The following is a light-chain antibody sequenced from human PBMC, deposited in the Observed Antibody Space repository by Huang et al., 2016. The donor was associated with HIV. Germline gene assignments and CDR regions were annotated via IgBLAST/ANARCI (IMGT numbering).Light chain of an antibody. J-gene: IGKJ4*01. CDR1: PGISKY. V-gene: IGKV1-27*01. CDR3: QKYNSAPLT. Sequence: DILMTQSPSALSASVGDRVTITCRASPGISKYLAWYQQKPGQAPKLLIDAASTVQSGDPARFSGSGSETDFTLTISSLQADDVATYYCQKYNSAPLTFGGGTKVDIK. CDR2: AAS.